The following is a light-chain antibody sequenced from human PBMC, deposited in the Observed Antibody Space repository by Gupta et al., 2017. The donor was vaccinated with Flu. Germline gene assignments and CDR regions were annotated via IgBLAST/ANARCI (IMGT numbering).Light chain of an antibody. CDR1: QDISNY. J-gene: IGKJ5*01. CDR3: QQYDNLPIT. Sequence: PSSLSASIGDRVTITCQASQDISNYLNWYQQKPGTAPKLLIYDASNLRTGVPSRFSGSGSGTDFTFTISSLQPEDIATYYCQQYDNLPITFGQGTRLDIK. V-gene: IGKV1-33*01. CDR2: DAS.